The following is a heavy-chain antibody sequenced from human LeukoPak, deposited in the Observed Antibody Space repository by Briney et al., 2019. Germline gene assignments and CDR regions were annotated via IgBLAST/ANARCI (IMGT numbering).Heavy chain of an antibody. D-gene: IGHD2-15*01. V-gene: IGHV3-30-3*01. J-gene: IGHJ5*02. CDR1: GFTFSAYA. CDR2: MSNDGTNA. CDR3: ASCSTRGGHAVGWSAP. Sequence: GRSLRLSCVDSGFTFSAYAMHWVRQAPGKGLEWVAVMSNDGTNAYYADSVKGRFTISRDNSKNTLYLQMSSLSAEDTAVYYCASCSTRGGHAVGWSAPWGQGTLVTVST.